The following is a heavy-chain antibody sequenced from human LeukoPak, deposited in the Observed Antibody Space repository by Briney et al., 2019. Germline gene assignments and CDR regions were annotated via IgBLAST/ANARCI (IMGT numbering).Heavy chain of an antibody. CDR3: ARDKPDYCTNGVCYTAGFDY. CDR1: GYTFTGYY. Sequence: GASVKVSCKASGYTFTGYYMHWVRQAPGQGLGWMGWINPNSGGTNYAQKFQGRVTMTRDTSISTAYMELSRLRSDDTAVYYCARDKPDYCTNGVCYTAGFDYWGQGTLVTVSS. V-gene: IGHV1-2*02. J-gene: IGHJ4*02. D-gene: IGHD2-8*01. CDR2: INPNSGGT.